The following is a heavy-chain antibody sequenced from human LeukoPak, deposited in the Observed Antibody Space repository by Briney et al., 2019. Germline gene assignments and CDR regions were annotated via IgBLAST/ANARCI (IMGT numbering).Heavy chain of an antibody. D-gene: IGHD3-16*01. CDR3: ARGGGLDV. CDR1: GFTFSDYY. CDR2: INHNGNVN. J-gene: IGHJ6*02. V-gene: IGHV3-7*03. Sequence: PGVSLRLSCAASGFTFSDYYMSWIRRAPGKGLEWVASINHNGNVNYYVDSVKGRFTISRDNAKNSLYLQMSNLRAEDTAVYFCARGGGLDVWGQGATVTVSS.